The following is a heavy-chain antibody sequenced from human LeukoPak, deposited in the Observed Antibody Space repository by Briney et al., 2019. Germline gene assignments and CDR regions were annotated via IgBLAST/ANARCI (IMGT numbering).Heavy chain of an antibody. D-gene: IGHD4-17*01. V-gene: IGHV3-23*01. Sequence: PGGSLRLSCAPSGFTFSSYAMSWVRQTPGKGLEWVSAISGSGGSTYYADSVKGRFTISRDNSKNTLYLQMNSLRAEDTAVYYCAKMEDYGDLLVYWGQGTLVTVSS. CDR2: ISGSGGST. CDR1: GFTFSSYA. J-gene: IGHJ4*02. CDR3: AKMEDYGDLLVY.